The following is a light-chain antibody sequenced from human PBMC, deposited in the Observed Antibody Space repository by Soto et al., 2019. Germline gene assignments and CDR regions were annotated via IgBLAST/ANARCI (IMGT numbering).Light chain of an antibody. Sequence: IPLTQSPSSLSASVGDRVTITCQASQGIRNYLAWYQQKPGKTPRLLIYGATTLQSGVPSRFSGSGSGTDFALTISSLQPEDFATYYCQQLKSYVTFGQGTRLEIK. CDR2: GAT. CDR3: QQLKSYVT. CDR1: QGIRNY. V-gene: IGKV1-9*01. J-gene: IGKJ5*01.